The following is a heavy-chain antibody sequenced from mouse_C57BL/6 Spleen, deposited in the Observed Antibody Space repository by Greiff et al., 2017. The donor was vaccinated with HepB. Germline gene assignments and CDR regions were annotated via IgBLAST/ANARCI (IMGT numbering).Heavy chain of an antibody. CDR3: AREGDYYGSSFHY. CDR2: IWSGGST. Sequence: VQVVESGPGLVQPSQSLSITCTVSGFSLTSYGVHWVRQSPGKGLEWLGVIWSGGSTDYNAAFISRLSISKDNSKSQVFFKMNSLQADDTAIYYCAREGDYYGSSFHYWGQGTTLTVSS. CDR1: GFSLTSYG. J-gene: IGHJ2*01. V-gene: IGHV2-2*01. D-gene: IGHD1-1*01.